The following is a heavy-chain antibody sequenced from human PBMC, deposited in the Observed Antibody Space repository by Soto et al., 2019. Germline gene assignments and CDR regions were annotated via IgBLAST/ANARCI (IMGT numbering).Heavy chain of an antibody. V-gene: IGHV1-69*13. CDR2: IIPIFGTA. CDR3: ARVTIGTYYFDY. Sequence: GASVKVSCKASGGTFSSYAISWVRQAPGQGLEWMGGIIPIFGTANCAQKFQGRVTITADESTSTAYMELSSLRSEDTAVYYCARVTIGTYYFDYWGQGTLVTVSS. D-gene: IGHD1-1*01. J-gene: IGHJ4*02. CDR1: GGTFSSYA.